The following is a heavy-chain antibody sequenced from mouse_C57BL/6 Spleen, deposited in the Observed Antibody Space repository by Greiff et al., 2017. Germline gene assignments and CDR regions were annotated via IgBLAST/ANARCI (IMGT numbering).Heavy chain of an antibody. CDR3: ARPLYDYDAAWFAY. V-gene: IGHV1-72*01. CDR2: IDPNSGGT. CDR1: GYTFTSYW. J-gene: IGHJ3*01. Sequence: QVQLQQPGAELVKPGASVKLSCKASGYTFTSYWLHWVKQRPGRGLEWIGRIDPNSGGTKYNETFKSKATLTVDKPSSTAYMQLSILTSEDSAVYYCARPLYDYDAAWFAYGGQGTLVTGSA. D-gene: IGHD2-4*01.